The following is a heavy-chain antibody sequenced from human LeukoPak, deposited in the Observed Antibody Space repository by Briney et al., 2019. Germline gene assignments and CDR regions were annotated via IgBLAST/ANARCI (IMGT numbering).Heavy chain of an antibody. J-gene: IGHJ4*02. CDR3: ARSLTTVTLNHFDY. D-gene: IGHD4-17*01. V-gene: IGHV3-30-3*01. Sequence: PGGSLRLSRAASGFTFSSYAMHWVRQAPGKGLEWVAVISYDGSNKYYADSVKGRFTISRDNSKNTLYLQMNSLRAEDTAVYYCARSLTTVTLNHFDYWGQGTLVTVSS. CDR1: GFTFSSYA. CDR2: ISYDGSNK.